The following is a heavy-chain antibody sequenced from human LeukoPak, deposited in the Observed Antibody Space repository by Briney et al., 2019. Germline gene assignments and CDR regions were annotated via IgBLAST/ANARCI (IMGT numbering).Heavy chain of an antibody. CDR2: IRYDGSNK. CDR3: AKDCTVTTMYNWFDP. V-gene: IGHV3-30*02. D-gene: IGHD4-11*01. J-gene: IGHJ5*02. Sequence: GGPLRLSCAASGFTFSSYGMHWVRQAPGKGLEWVAFIRYDGSNKYYADSVKGRFTISRDNSKNTLYLQMNSLRAEDTAVYYCAKDCTVTTMYNWFDPWGQGTLVTVSS. CDR1: GFTFSSYG.